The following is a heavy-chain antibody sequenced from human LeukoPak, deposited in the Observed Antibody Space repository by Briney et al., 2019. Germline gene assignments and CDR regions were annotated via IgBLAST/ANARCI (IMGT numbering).Heavy chain of an antibody. J-gene: IGHJ4*02. V-gene: IGHV4-59*08. CDR2: IYYSGST. CDR1: GGSISSYY. Sequence: SETLSLTCTVSGGSISSYYWSWIRQPPVKGLEWIGYIYYSGSTNYNPSLKSRVTISVDTSKNQFSLKLSSVTAADTAVYYCARHFHYYDSSGYDYWGQGTLVTVSS. D-gene: IGHD3-22*01. CDR3: ARHFHYYDSSGYDY.